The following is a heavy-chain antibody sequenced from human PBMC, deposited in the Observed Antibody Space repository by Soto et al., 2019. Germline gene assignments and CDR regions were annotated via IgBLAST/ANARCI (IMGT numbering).Heavy chain of an antibody. D-gene: IGHD3-22*01. V-gene: IGHV1-69*12. CDR2: IIPIFGTA. CDR3: ARDQDVSNYHGMDV. CDR1: GGTFSSYA. J-gene: IGHJ6*02. Sequence: QVQLVQSGAEVKKPGSSVKVSCKASGGTFSSYAISWVQQAPGQGLEWMGGIIPIFGTANYAQKFQGRVTITADESTSTAYMELSSLRSEDTAVYYCARDQDVSNYHGMDVWGQGTTVTVSS.